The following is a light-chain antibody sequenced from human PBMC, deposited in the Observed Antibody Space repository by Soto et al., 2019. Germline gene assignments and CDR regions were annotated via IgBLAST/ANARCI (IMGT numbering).Light chain of an antibody. CDR2: EGS. J-gene: IGLJ2*01. CDR3: CSYAGSSTLDVV. CDR1: SSDVGSYNL. V-gene: IGLV2-23*01. Sequence: QSVLTQPASVSGSPGPSITLSCTGTSSDVGSYNLVSWYQQHPGKAPKLMIYEGSKGPSGVSNRFSGSKSGNTASLTISGLQAEYEADYYCCSYAGSSTLDVVFGGGTKLTVL.